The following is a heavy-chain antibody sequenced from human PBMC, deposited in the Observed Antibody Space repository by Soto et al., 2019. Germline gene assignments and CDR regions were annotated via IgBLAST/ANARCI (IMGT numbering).Heavy chain of an antibody. V-gene: IGHV3-9*01. J-gene: IGHJ5*02. CDR3: AQAVVVGQDNGIHYFEP. Sequence: LRLSCAASGFTVDNYGMRRLRQAPWKGLEWVSGSSWNSGITDYVDSVKGRFTISRDNAKSSLYLQMNSLRTEDTSLYFCAQAVVVGQDNGIHYFEPWGPGNPGTVSP. CDR1: GFTVDNYG. D-gene: IGHD2-15*01. CDR2: SSWNSGIT.